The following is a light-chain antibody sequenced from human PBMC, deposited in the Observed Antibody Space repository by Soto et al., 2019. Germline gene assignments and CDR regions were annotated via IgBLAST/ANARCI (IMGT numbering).Light chain of an antibody. J-gene: IGKJ2*01. CDR1: QNVNNTY. V-gene: IGKV3-20*01. CDR3: QQYGSSPGT. Sequence: VLTQSPGTLSLSPGERATLSCRASQNVNNTYLAWYQQKPGQAPRLPIRGASSRATGLPDRFSGSGSGTAFTLTISRLEPEDFAVYYCQQYGSSPGTFGQGTKLEIK. CDR2: GAS.